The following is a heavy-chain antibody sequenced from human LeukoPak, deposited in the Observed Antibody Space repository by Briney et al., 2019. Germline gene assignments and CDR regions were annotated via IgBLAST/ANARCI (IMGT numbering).Heavy chain of an antibody. CDR1: GFTFDDYA. J-gene: IGHJ4*02. CDR2: ISGDGGST. CDR3: AKDGLGYL. D-gene: IGHD5-18*01. V-gene: IGHV3-43*02. Sequence: PGGSLRLSCAASGFTFDDYAMHWVRQAPGKGLEWVSLISGDGGSTYYGDSVKGRFSISRDNNKNSLYLQMNSLRTEDTAMYYCAKDGLGYLWGQGNLVTVSS.